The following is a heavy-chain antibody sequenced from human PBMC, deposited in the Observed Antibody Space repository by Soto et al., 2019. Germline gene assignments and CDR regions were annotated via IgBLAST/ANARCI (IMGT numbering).Heavy chain of an antibody. V-gene: IGHV4-38-2*02. Sequence: PSETLSLTCSVCGDSISRGYHWAWIRQPPGMRLEWVASIFHTGTTYYNPSLSSRVTISVDTSKNQFSLRLTPVTAADSAVYYSARGSMRPIFGPITYEYWGQGTLVTVSS. CDR1: GDSISRGYH. CDR3: ARGSMRPIFGPITYEY. CDR2: IFHTGTT. J-gene: IGHJ4*02. D-gene: IGHD3-3*01.